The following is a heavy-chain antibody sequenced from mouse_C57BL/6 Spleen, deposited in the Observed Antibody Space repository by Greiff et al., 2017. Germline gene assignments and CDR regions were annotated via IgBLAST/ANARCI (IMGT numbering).Heavy chain of an antibody. J-gene: IGHJ2*01. CDR1: GFTFSSYA. D-gene: IGHD1-1*01. V-gene: IGHV5-9-1*02. Sequence: EVKLMESGEGLVKPGGSLKLSCAASGFTFSSYAMSWVRQTPEKRLEWVAYISSGGDYIYYADTVKGRFTISRDNARNTLYLQMNSLKSEDTAMYYCTRERGHYGSSDDYFDYWGQGTTLTVSS. CDR3: TRERGHYGSSDDYFDY. CDR2: ISSGGDYI.